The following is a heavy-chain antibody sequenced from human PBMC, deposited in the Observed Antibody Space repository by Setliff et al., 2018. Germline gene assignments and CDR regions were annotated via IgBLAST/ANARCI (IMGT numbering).Heavy chain of an antibody. V-gene: IGHV5-51*01. J-gene: IGHJ3*02. CDR2: IYPGDSDT. CDR3: ASTLYYYGSSGYGAFDI. Sequence: PGESLKISCKGSGYSFTSYWIGWVRQMPGKGLEWMGIIYPGDSDTRYSPSFQGQVTISADKSISTAYLQWSSLKASDTAMYYCASTLYYYGSSGYGAFDIWGQGTMVTVSS. D-gene: IGHD3-22*01. CDR1: GYSFTSYW.